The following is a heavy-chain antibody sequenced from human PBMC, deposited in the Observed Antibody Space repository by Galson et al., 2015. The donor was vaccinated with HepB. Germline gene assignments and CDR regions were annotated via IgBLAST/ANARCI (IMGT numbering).Heavy chain of an antibody. D-gene: IGHD5-18*01. Sequence: SLRLSCAASGFTFEDYAMHWVRQAPGKGLEWVSGISSNSGNMDYADSVKGRFTISRDNAKNSLYLQMNSLRTEDTALYYCAKVMGSAYSFGDNDYWGQGTLVTVSS. J-gene: IGHJ4*02. CDR1: GFTFEDYA. CDR2: ISSNSGNM. CDR3: AKVMGSAYSFGDNDY. V-gene: IGHV3-9*01.